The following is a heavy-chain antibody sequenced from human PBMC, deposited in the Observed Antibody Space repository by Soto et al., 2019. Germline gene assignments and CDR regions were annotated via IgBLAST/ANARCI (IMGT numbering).Heavy chain of an antibody. Sequence: EVQLFESGGGLVQPGGSLRLSCAASGFTFSSYAMRWVRQAPVKGMELVSAISGSGGSKYYADSVKGRFTISRDNSKNTLSLPMNSLRAEDTAVYYCARRRSGSYYAYWGPGTLVTVSS. CDR3: ARRRSGSYYAY. CDR1: GFTFSSYA. D-gene: IGHD1-26*01. CDR2: ISGSGGSK. J-gene: IGHJ4*02. V-gene: IGHV3-23*01.